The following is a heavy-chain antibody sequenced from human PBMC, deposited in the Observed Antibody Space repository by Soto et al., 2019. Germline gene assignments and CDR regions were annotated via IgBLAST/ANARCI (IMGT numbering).Heavy chain of an antibody. J-gene: IGHJ4*02. CDR1: GYILRDLS. V-gene: IGHV1-24*01. CDR2: YDPEEHKI. CDR3: ARDLSTRSPRTTVLRY. Sequence: ASVKVSCKVSGYILRDLSMHWVRQAPGKGLEWMGGYDPEEHKIVYAQKFQGRVTITADESTSTAYMELSSLRSEDTAVYYCARDLSTRSPRTTVLRYWGQGTLVTVSS. D-gene: IGHD4-17*01.